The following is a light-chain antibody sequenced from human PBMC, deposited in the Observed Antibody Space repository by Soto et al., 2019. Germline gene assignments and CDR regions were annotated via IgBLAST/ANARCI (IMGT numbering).Light chain of an antibody. CDR3: QQSYSTPIT. V-gene: IGKV1-39*01. CDR2: ASS. CDR1: QNIKNY. Sequence: DIQMTQSPSSLSASVGDRVTITCRASQNIKNYLNWYQQKPGKAPKLLIYASSCLQSGVPSRFSGGGSGADFFLTISTLQSEDFATTYCQQSYSTPITFGQGTRLEIK. J-gene: IGKJ5*01.